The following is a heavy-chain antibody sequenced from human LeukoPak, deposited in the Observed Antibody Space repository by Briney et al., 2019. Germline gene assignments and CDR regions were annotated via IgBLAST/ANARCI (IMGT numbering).Heavy chain of an antibody. Sequence: SETLSLTCTVSGGSISSYYWSWIRQPPGKRLEWIGYIYYSGSTNYNPSLKSRVTISVDTSKNQFSLKLSSVTAADTAVYYCARDSSGWNGSYDYWGQGTLVTVSS. CDR3: ARDSSGWNGSYDY. D-gene: IGHD6-19*01. CDR2: IYYSGST. CDR1: GGSISSYY. J-gene: IGHJ4*02. V-gene: IGHV4-59*01.